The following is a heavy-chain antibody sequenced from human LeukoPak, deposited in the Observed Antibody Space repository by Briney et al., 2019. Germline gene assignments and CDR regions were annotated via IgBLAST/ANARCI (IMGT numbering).Heavy chain of an antibody. D-gene: IGHD6-19*01. Sequence: GGSLRLSCVASGFTFSSYAMHWVRQAPGKGLEWVAVISYDGSNKYYADSVKGRFTISRDNSKNTLYLQMNSLRAEDTAVYYCARSGQYSSGWSDYWGQGTLVTVSS. V-gene: IGHV3-30*04. CDR3: ARSGQYSSGWSDY. J-gene: IGHJ4*02. CDR2: ISYDGSNK. CDR1: GFTFSSYA.